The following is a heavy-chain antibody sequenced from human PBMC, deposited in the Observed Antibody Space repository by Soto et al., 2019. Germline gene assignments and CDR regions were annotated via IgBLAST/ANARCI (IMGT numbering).Heavy chain of an antibody. CDR2: INHSGST. CDR3: ARGWSGWRVWLDY. J-gene: IGHJ4*02. CDR1: GGSFSGYY. Sequence: QVQLQQWGAGLLKPSETLSLTCAVYGGSFSGYYWSWIRQPPGKGLEWIGEINHSGSTNYNPSLKSRVTISVDTSKNQFSLKLSSGTAADTAVYYCARGWSGWRVWLDYWGQGTLVTVSS. V-gene: IGHV4-34*01. D-gene: IGHD6-19*01.